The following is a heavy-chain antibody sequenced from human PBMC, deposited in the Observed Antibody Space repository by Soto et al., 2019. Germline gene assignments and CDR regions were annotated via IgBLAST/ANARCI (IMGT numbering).Heavy chain of an antibody. D-gene: IGHD1-1*01. Sequence: EVQLVESGGGLVQPGGSLRLSCAASGFTVSGNYMSWVRQAPGQGLEWVSVIYAAGSTYYIDSVNGRFTISRDNSKNTLYLHMNSLRAEDTAVYYCASDIFKTGATGVFDIWGQGTRVTVSS. J-gene: IGHJ3*02. CDR1: GFTVSGNY. CDR2: IYAAGST. V-gene: IGHV3-66*01. CDR3: ASDIFKTGATGVFDI.